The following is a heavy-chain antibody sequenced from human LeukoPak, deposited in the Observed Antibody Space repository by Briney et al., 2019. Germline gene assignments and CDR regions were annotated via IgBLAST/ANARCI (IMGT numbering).Heavy chain of an antibody. V-gene: IGHV3-23*01. D-gene: IGHD3-22*01. Sequence: GGSLRLSCAASGFTFSSYAKSWVRQAPGKGLEWVSGISGSGGSTYYADSVKGRFTISRDNSKNTLYLQMNSLRAEDTAVYYCAKAREGYYYDSSGYYGYFDCWGQGTLVTVSS. CDR2: ISGSGGST. CDR1: GFTFSSYA. J-gene: IGHJ4*02. CDR3: AKAREGYYYDSSGYYGYFDC.